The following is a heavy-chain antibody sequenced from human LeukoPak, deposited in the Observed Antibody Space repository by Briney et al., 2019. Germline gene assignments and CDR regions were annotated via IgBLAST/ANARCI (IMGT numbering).Heavy chain of an antibody. V-gene: IGHV4-39*07. D-gene: IGHD3-22*01. J-gene: IGHJ4*02. CDR2: IYTSGSS. CDR3: ARDGYYYDSSGYLYLDY. CDR1: GGSISSSSYY. Sequence: SETLSLTCTVSGGSISSSSYYWGWIRQPPGKGLEWIGSIYTSGSSNYNPSPKSRVTMSVDTSKNQFSLKLSSVTAADTAVYYCARDGYYYDSSGYLYLDYWGQGTLVTVSS.